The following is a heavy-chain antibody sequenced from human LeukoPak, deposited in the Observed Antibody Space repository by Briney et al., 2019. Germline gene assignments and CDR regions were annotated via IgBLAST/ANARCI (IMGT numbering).Heavy chain of an antibody. J-gene: IGHJ4*02. CDR3: AKVANFYYRSGYYDY. D-gene: IGHD3-22*01. CDR1: GFTFDDYA. Sequence: GGSLRLSCAASGFTFDDYAMHWVRPAAGKGLAWVAGIRWNSGSTVYADSVKGSFTISRGNAKNSLYLQMNSLRAEDTALYYLAKVANFYYRSGYYDYWGQGTLVTVSS. V-gene: IGHV3-9*01. CDR2: IRWNSGST.